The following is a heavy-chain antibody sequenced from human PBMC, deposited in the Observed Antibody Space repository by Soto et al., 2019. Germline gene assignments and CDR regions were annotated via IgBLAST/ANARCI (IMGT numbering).Heavy chain of an antibody. CDR2: ISGSGGST. D-gene: IGHD2-15*01. V-gene: IGHV3-23*01. Sequence: TGGSLRLSCAASGFTFSSYAMSWVRQAPGKGLEWVSAISGSGGSTYYADSVKGRFTISRDNSKNTLYLQMNSLRAEDTAVYYCAKLVAANVLYWFDPWGQGTLVTVSS. CDR1: GFTFSSYA. J-gene: IGHJ5*02. CDR3: AKLVAANVLYWFDP.